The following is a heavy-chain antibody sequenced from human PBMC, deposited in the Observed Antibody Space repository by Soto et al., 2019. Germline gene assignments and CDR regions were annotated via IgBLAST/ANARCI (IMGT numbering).Heavy chain of an antibody. CDR2: IYYSGST. J-gene: IGHJ4*02. D-gene: IGHD6-6*01. CDR3: PSAMEHLVVFAS. CDR1: GGSISSGGYY. Sequence: QVQLQESGPGLVKPSQTLSLTCTVSGGSISSGGYYWSWIRQHPGKGLEWIGYIYYSGSTYYNPSLKSRVTIAVDPPKNQFSLKLGSVTAADPAVYYWPSAMEHLVVFASWAQETLVTVSS. V-gene: IGHV4-31*03.